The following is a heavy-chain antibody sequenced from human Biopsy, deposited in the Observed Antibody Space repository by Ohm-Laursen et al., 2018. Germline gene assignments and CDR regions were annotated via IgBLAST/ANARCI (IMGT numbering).Heavy chain of an antibody. CDR3: ARGSNEYGGLYFPH. CDR2: ISHTGYT. CDR1: GGSITGHY. J-gene: IGHJ1*01. Sequence: GTLSLTCTVSGGSITGHYWTWIRQPPGQGLEWIGHISHTGYTSYKSSLKSRVTISLDTSRKHFSLRLTSLAAADTAVYYYARGSNEYGGLYFPHWGQGTLVTVSS. V-gene: IGHV4-59*11. D-gene: IGHD4-23*01.